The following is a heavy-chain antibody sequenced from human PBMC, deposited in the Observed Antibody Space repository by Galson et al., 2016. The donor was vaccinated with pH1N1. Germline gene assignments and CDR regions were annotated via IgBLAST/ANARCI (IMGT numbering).Heavy chain of an antibody. CDR2: IIPIFNTA. V-gene: IGHV1-69*13. J-gene: IGHJ2*01. CDR3: AREDYYDTDLSDWYFDL. D-gene: IGHD3-22*01. Sequence: SVKVSCKASGGTFGSYGINWVRQAPGQGLEWMGGIIPIFNTAKYAQNFQGRVTITADESTTTAYMELTSLRSEDTAMYFCAREDYYDTDLSDWYFDLWGRGTLPTVSS. CDR1: GGTFGSYG.